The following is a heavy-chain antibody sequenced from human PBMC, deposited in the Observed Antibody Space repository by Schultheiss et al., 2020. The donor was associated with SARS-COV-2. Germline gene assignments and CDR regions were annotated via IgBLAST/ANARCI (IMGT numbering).Heavy chain of an antibody. CDR2: IHWDDDK. CDR1: GFSLSTTGMC. V-gene: IGHV2-70*01. CDR3: ARTEVTPYTYGGLDY. Sequence: SGPTLVKPTQTLTLTCTFSGFSLSTTGMCVSWIRQPPGMALEWLALIHWDDDKYYNTSLKTRLTLSKDTSKNQVVLTMTNMDPVDTATYYCARTEVTPYTYGGLDYWGQGTLVTVSS. J-gene: IGHJ4*02. D-gene: IGHD5-18*01.